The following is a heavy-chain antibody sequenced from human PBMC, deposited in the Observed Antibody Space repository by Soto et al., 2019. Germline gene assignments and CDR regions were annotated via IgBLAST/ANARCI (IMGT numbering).Heavy chain of an antibody. V-gene: IGHV1-46*01. CDR2: LNPNGGST. CDR1: GYIFIHYY. CDR3: ARSLLQGDF. J-gene: IGHJ4*02. Sequence: QVQLVQSGAEVKKPGASVKVSCKASGYIFIHYYIHWVRQAPGQGLEWRAILNPNGGSTNYAQKFHGRVTVTSDTSTSTVSMELNSLGSDVTAVYFCARSLLQGDFWGQGTLVTVSS.